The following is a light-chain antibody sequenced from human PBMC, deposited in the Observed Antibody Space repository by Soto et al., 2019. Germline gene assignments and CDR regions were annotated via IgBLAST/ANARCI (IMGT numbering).Light chain of an antibody. V-gene: IGKV1-39*01. CDR3: QQSYSVPR. CDR1: RSISNY. Sequence: DIPMTQSPSSLSASVGDRVTITCRASRSISNYLNWYQQKSGKVPRLLIYAASSLQPGVPSRFSGTGTGTAFTLTSTSLQPEDSATYYCQQSYSVPRFGPGTRVDLK. J-gene: IGKJ1*01. CDR2: AAS.